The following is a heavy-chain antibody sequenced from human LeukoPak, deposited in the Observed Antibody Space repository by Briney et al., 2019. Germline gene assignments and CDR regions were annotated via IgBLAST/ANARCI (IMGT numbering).Heavy chain of an antibody. CDR1: GYTFIHYF. J-gene: IGHJ4*02. CDR2: INSNSGGT. Sequence: AAVKVSCKASGYTFIHYFIHWVRQAPGQGLEWMGRINSNSGGTEYAQRFQGRVTMTRDTSITTVYMELHSLTFGDAAVYYCARDLSSTPNWELDYWGQGALVTVSS. D-gene: IGHD1-26*01. V-gene: IGHV1-2*06. CDR3: ARDLSSTPNWELDY.